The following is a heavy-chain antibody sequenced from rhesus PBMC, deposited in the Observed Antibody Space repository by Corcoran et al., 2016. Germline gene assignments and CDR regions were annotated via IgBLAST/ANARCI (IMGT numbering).Heavy chain of an antibody. J-gene: IGHJ6*01. D-gene: IGHD6-25*01. V-gene: IGHV3S5*01. Sequence: EVQLVESGGGLVQPGGSLRLSCAASGFTFSSYGMSWVRQAPGTGLEWVSYISNGGGSTNNATSGKGRFTISRDNSKNTLSLQMNSLRAEDTAGYYCAKDLYSGSWNGDGLDSWGQGVVVTVSS. CDR2: ISNGGGST. CDR1: GFTFSSYG. CDR3: AKDLYSGSWNGDGLDS.